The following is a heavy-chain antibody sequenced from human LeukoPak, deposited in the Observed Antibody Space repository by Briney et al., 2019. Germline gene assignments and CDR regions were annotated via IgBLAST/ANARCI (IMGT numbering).Heavy chain of an antibody. CDR2: ISAYNGNT. J-gene: IGHJ4*02. V-gene: IGHV1-18*01. CDR1: GYTFTSYG. D-gene: IGHD3-9*01. CDR3: ARAPIDYDILTGSFLDY. Sequence: ASVKVSCKASGYTFTSYGISWLRQAPGQGLEWMGWISAYNGNTNYAQKLQGRVTMTTDTSTSTAYMELRSLRSDDTAVYYCARAPIDYDILTGSFLDYWGQGTLVTVSS.